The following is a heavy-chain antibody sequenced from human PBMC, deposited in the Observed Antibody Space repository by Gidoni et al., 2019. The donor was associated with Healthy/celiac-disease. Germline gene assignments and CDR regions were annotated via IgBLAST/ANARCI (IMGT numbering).Heavy chain of an antibody. CDR1: GGTFSSYA. V-gene: IGHV1-69*01. D-gene: IGHD5-12*01. CDR2: IIPICGTA. J-gene: IGHJ6*02. Sequence: QVQLVQSGAEVKKPGSSVKVSSKGSGGTFSSYAIRWVRQAPGQGLEWMGGIIPICGTANYAQKFQGRVTITADESTSTAYMELSSLRSEDTAVYYCARDPRRIVATISSYDYGMDVWGQGTTVTVSS. CDR3: ARDPRRIVATISSYDYGMDV.